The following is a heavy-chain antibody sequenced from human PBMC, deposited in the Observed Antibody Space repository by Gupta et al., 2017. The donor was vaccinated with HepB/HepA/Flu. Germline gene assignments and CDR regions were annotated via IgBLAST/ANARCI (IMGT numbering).Heavy chain of an antibody. D-gene: IGHD6-13*01. Sequence: EVQLLESGGGLVQPGGSLRLPCAASGFTFSSHAMSWVRQAPGKGLEWVSAISGSGGSTYYADSVKGRFTISRDNSKNTLYLQMNSLRAEDTAVYYCAKLAAAGTWFDPWGQGTLVTVSS. CDR1: GFTFSSHA. J-gene: IGHJ5*02. CDR2: ISGSGGST. CDR3: AKLAAAGTWFDP. V-gene: IGHV3-23*01.